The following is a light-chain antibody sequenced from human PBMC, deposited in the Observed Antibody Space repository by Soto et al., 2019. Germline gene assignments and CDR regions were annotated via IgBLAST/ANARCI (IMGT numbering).Light chain of an antibody. CDR3: GSWDSRLSAYV. J-gene: IGLJ1*01. CDR1: SSNIGGNS. Sequence: QSVLTQPPSVSAAPGQKVTISCSGSSSNIGGNSVSWYQQLPGTAPKLLIYDDNKRPSGIPDRFSGSKSGTSATLGITGFQTGDEADYYCGSWDSRLSAYVFGTRTKVTV. V-gene: IGLV1-51*01. CDR2: DDN.